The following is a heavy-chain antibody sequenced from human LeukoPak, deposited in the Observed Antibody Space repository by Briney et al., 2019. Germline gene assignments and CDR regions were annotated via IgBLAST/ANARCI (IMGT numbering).Heavy chain of an antibody. V-gene: IGHV3-30*02. CDR1: GFTFSSYG. CDR2: IRYDGSNK. D-gene: IGHD6-13*01. CDR3: AKDLYPWQQLVDY. J-gene: IGHJ4*02. Sequence: GSLRLSCAASGFTFSSYGMHWVRQAPGKGLEWVAFIRYDGSNKYYADSVKGRFTISRDNSKNTLYLQMNSLRAEDTAVYYCAKDLYPWQQLVDYWGQGTLVTVSS.